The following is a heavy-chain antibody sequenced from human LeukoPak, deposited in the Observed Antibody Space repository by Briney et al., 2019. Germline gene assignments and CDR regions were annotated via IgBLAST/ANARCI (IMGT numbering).Heavy chain of an antibody. CDR2: TSLSNGKT. CDR3: ARGLLTFGGVIGGPQALDYFQQ. CDR1: GYTFCNYS. Sequence: GASVKVSFNSSGYTFCNYSDSWERQAPGPGLERVGWTSLSNGKTNYAQKLQGRVTMTTDTSTSTAYMELRSLRSDDTAMYYCARGLLTFGGVIGGPQALDYFQQWGQGTLVTVSS. V-gene: IGHV1-18*01. J-gene: IGHJ1*01. D-gene: IGHD3-16*02.